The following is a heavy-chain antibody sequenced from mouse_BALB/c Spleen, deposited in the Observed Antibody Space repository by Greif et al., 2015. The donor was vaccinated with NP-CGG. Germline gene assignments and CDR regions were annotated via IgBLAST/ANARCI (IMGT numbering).Heavy chain of an antibody. J-gene: IGHJ1*01. Sequence: VQLKQSGPSLVKPSQTLSLTCSVTGDSITSGYRNWIRKFPGNKLEYMGYISYGGSTYYNPSLKSRISITRDTSKNQYYLQLNSVTTEDTATYYCARGGTTMVLDGWYFDVWGAGTTVTVSS. D-gene: IGHD1-1*02. V-gene: IGHV3-8*02. CDR1: GDSITSGY. CDR3: ARGGTTMVLDGWYFDV. CDR2: ISYGGST.